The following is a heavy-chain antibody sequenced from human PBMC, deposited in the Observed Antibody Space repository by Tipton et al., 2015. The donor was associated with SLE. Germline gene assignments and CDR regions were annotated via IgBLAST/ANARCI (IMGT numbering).Heavy chain of an antibody. CDR3: ARDPPSSYYYGMDV. V-gene: IGHV4-34*01. CDR1: GGSFSGYY. D-gene: IGHD3-10*01. J-gene: IGHJ6*02. Sequence: TLSLTCAVYGGSFSGYYWSWIRQPPGKGLEWIGESHQSGTTNYHPSFKSRVTISVDTSKNQFSLRLSSVTAADTAVYYCARDPPSSYYYGMDVWGQGTTVTVSS. CDR2: SHQSGTT.